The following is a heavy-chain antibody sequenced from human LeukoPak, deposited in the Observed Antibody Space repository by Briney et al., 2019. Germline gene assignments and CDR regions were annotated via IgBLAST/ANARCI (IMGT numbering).Heavy chain of an antibody. J-gene: IGHJ4*02. V-gene: IGHV3-48*01. CDR2: ISSSSSTI. CDR3: ARLIVVVPAATFDY. Sequence: GSLRLSCAASGFTFSSYSMNWVRQAPGKGLEWVSYISSSSSTIYYADSAKGRFTISRDNAKNSLYLQMNSLRAEDTAVYYCARLIVVVPAATFDYWGQGTLVTVSS. CDR1: GFTFSSYS. D-gene: IGHD2-2*01.